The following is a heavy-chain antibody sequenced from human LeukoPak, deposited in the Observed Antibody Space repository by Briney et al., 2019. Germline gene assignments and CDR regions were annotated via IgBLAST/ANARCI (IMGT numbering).Heavy chain of an antibody. CDR2: ISSSGSTI. V-gene: IGHV3-48*03. CDR3: ARRWFFDY. Sequence: GGSLRLSCAASGFTFSSYEMNWVRQAPGKELEWVSYISSSGSTIYYADSVKGRFTISRDNSKNTLYLQMNSLRSEDTAVYYCARRWFFDYWGQGTLVTVSS. J-gene: IGHJ4*02. CDR1: GFTFSSYE. D-gene: IGHD3-9*01.